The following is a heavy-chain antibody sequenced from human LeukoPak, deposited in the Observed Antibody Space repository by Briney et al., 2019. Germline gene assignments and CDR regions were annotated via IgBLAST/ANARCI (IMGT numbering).Heavy chain of an antibody. CDR2: IYYSGST. J-gene: IGHJ4*02. Sequence: SETDSPICPVSSPSTNSDYLTSTRQPPGKGLEWIGYIYYSGSTNYNPSLKSRVTISVDTSKNQFSLTLSSVTAADTAVYYCARGRSNSDYWGQGTLVTVSS. CDR3: ARGRSNSDY. V-gene: IGHV4-59*01. D-gene: IGHD3/OR15-3a*01. CDR1: SPSTNSDY.